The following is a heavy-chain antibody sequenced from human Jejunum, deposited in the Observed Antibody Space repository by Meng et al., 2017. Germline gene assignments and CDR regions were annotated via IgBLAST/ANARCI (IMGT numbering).Heavy chain of an antibody. CDR2: IYYGGTT. D-gene: IGHD4-17*01. CDR1: GGSISGSNYY. J-gene: IGHJ4*02. CDR3: ARRAHIGDLPR. Sequence: HLQLQESGPGLVKPSETLSLTCTVSGGSISGSNYYWVWIRQPPGKGLEWIGSIYYGGTTYYSSSLKSRASISVDTSKTQFSLKLTSVTAADTAIYYCARRAHIGDLPRWGQGTLVTVSS. V-gene: IGHV4-39*01.